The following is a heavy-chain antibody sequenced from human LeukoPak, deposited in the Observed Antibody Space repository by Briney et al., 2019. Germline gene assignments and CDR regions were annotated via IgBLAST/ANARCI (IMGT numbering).Heavy chain of an antibody. D-gene: IGHD3-22*01. CDR1: GFTFSSYS. J-gene: IGHJ4*02. CDR3: ARDLEYYSSGYFDY. V-gene: IGHV3-21*01. CDR2: ISSSSSYI. Sequence: PGGSLRLSCAASGFTFSSYSMTWVRQAPGKGLEWVSSISSSSSYIYYADSVKGRFTISRDNAKNSLYLQMNSLRAEYTAVYYFARDLEYYSSGYFDYWGQGTLVTVSS.